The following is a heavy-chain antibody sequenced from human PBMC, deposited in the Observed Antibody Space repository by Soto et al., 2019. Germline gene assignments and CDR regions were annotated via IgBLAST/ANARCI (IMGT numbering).Heavy chain of an antibody. V-gene: IGHV4-59*01. CDR2: IYYSGST. CDR3: ARQDCSSTSCYVDY. J-gene: IGHJ4*02. CDR1: GGSISSYY. Sequence: QVQLQESGPGLVKPSETLSLTCTVSGGSISSYYWSWIRQPPGKGLEWIGYIYYSGSTNYNPSLKSRLTMSVDMSKNQFSLKLSSVIAADTAVYYCARQDCSSTSCYVDYWGQGTLVTVSS. D-gene: IGHD2-2*01.